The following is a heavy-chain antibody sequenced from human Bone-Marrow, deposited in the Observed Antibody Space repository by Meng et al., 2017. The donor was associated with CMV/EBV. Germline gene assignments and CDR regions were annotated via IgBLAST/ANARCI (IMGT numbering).Heavy chain of an antibody. CDR1: GDTFSTYA. CDR3: TRVKRYCTGGTCSSTGYYGMDV. J-gene: IGHJ6*02. D-gene: IGHD2-15*01. Sequence: ASVKVSCKASGDTFSTYAISWVRQAPGQGLEWMGWINPNSGGTNYAQKFQGRVTMTGDTSITTAYMELSRLRSDDMAVYYCTRVKRYCTGGTCSSTGYYGMDVWDQGTTVTVSS. CDR2: INPNSGGT. V-gene: IGHV1-2*02.